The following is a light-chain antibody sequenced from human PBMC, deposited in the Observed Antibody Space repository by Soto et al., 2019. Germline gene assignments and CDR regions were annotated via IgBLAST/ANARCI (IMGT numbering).Light chain of an antibody. J-gene: IGLJ3*02. CDR1: STDIGGYTF. Sequence: QSVLTQPASVSGSPGQSITISCTGTSTDIGGYTFVSWYQQHPGKGPKLLIYEVSNRPSGVSNRFSGSKAGNTASLTISGLQAEDQADYFCSSYTRSRTVMFGGGTKLTVL. V-gene: IGLV2-14*01. CDR3: SSYTRSRTVM. CDR2: EVS.